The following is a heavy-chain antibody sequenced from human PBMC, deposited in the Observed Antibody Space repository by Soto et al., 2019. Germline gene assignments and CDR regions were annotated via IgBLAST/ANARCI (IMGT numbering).Heavy chain of an antibody. D-gene: IGHD3-22*01. J-gene: IGHJ4*02. V-gene: IGHV1-46*03. Sequence: ASVKVSCKASGYTFTSYYMHWVRQAPGQGLEWMGIINPSGGSTSYAQKFQGRVTMTRDTSTSTVYMELSSLRSEDTAVYYCARALRCMIVVVSHFDSWCQGTLVTVSS. CDR1: GYTFTSYY. CDR2: INPSGGST. CDR3: ARALRCMIVVVSHFDS.